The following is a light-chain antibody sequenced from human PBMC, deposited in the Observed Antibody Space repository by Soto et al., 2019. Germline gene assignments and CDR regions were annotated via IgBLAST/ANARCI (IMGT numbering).Light chain of an antibody. CDR3: CSYAGTYAVV. Sequence: QSVLTQPRSVSGSPGQSVTISCTVASSDVGCYNYVSWHQHHPGKSPKLIIYDVRNRPSGVPNRFSASKSGNTASLTISGLQAEDEADYFCCSYAGTYAVVFGGGTKVTVL. J-gene: IGLJ2*01. CDR1: SSDVGCYNY. CDR2: DVR. V-gene: IGLV2-11*01.